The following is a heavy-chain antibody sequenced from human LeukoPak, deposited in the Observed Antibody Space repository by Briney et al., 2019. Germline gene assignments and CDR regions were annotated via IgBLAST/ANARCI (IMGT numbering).Heavy chain of an antibody. Sequence: PGGSLRLSCAASGFSFSSYWMSWVRQAPGKGLEWVANINQGGSEKYYVDSVKGRFTISRDNSKNTLYLQMNSLRAEDTAVYYCARDQRYCSSTSCYGYYGMDVWGQGTTVTVSS. CDR1: GFSFSSYW. V-gene: IGHV3-7*01. J-gene: IGHJ6*02. CDR2: INQGGSEK. D-gene: IGHD2-2*01. CDR3: ARDQRYCSSTSCYGYYGMDV.